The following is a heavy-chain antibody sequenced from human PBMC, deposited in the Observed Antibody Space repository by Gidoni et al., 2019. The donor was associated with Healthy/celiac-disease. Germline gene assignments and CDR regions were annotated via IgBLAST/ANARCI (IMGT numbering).Heavy chain of an antibody. CDR3: ARDSSIAAHAFDI. V-gene: IGHV4-30-4*01. CDR2: IYYSWST. J-gene: IGHJ3*02. Sequence: QVQLQESGPGLVKPSQTLSLTCPVPGGSISSGDYYWSWIRQPPGKGLEWIGYIYYSWSTYYNPSLKSRVTISVDTSKNQFSLKLSSVTAADTAVYYCARDSSIAAHAFDIWGQGTMVTVSS. CDR1: GGSISSGDYY. D-gene: IGHD6-6*01.